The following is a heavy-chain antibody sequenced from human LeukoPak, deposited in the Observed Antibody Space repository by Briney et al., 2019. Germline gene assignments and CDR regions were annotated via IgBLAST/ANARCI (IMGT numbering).Heavy chain of an antibody. CDR2: IRYDGSNK. CDR1: GFTFSSYG. J-gene: IGHJ3*02. D-gene: IGHD3-3*01. Sequence: GGSLRLSCAASGFTFSSYGMHWVRQAPGKGLEWVAFIRYDGSNKYYADSVKGRFTISRDNSKNTLYLQMNSLRAEDTAVYYCAKSLPYYDFWSGPSRHSNDAFDIWGQGTMVTVSS. V-gene: IGHV3-30*02. CDR3: AKSLPYYDFWSGPSRHSNDAFDI.